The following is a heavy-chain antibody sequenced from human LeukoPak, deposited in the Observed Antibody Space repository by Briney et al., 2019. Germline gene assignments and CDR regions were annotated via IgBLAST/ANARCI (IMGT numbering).Heavy chain of an antibody. J-gene: IGHJ3*02. CDR1: GYTFSSYS. D-gene: IGHD3-16*02. CDR3: ESIPYDYVWRSYRYPNDAFDI. V-gene: IGHV3-21*01. Sequence: GGSLRPSCAASGYTFSSYSMHWVSQPPGRGRVGGASISSSSSYIYYADSVKGRFTISRDNAKNSMYLQMSSLRDEDMTVYYCESIPYDYVWRSYRYPNDAFDIWGQGTMVTVSS. CDR2: ISSSSSYI.